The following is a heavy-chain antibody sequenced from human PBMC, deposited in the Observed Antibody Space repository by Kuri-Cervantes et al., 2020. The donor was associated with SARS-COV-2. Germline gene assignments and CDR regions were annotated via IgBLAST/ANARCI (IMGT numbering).Heavy chain of an antibody. CDR3: ARDRYYDILTGYFSAVCMDV. V-gene: IGHV3-21*01. Sequence: GSLSPSSVVSRPILSSYSMSWVRQAPGKWLEWVSSISSSSSYIYYADSVKGRLNLSRDNAKNSLYLQMNSLRAEDTAVYYCARDRYYDILTGYFSAVCMDVWGKGTTVTVSS. J-gene: IGHJ6*03. CDR2: ISSSSSYI. D-gene: IGHD3-9*01. CDR1: RPILSSYS.